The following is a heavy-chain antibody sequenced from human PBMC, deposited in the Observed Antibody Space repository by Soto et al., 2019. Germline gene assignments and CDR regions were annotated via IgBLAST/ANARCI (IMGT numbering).Heavy chain of an antibody. Sequence: QVQLVQSGAEVKKPGSSVKVSCKASGGTFSSYAISWVRQAPGQGLEWMGEIIPIFGTANYAQKFQGRVTITADESTSTAYMELSSLRSEDTAMYYCARASNGGNQPYYYSGMDVWGQGTTVTVSS. CDR1: GGTFSSYA. CDR2: IIPIFGTA. V-gene: IGHV1-69*01. CDR3: ARASNGGNQPYYYSGMDV. J-gene: IGHJ6*02. D-gene: IGHD2-15*01.